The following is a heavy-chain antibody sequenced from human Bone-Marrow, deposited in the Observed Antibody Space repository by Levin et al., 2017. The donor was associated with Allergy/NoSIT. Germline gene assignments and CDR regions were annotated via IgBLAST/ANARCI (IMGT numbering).Heavy chain of an antibody. J-gene: IGHJ6*02. CDR2: IDPSDSYT. Sequence: KVSCKGSGYSFTSYWISWVRQMPGKGLEWMGRIDPSDSYTNYSPSFQGHVTISADKSISTAYLQWSSLKASDTAMYYCATSPQLQNYYYYYGMDVWGQGTTVTVSS. CDR1: GYSFTSYW. CDR3: ATSPQLQNYYYYYGMDV. V-gene: IGHV5-10-1*01. D-gene: IGHD4-11*01.